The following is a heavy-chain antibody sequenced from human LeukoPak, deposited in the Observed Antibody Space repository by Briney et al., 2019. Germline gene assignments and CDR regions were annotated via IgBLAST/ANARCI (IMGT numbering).Heavy chain of an antibody. Sequence: GGSLRLSCATSGFSFSSYAMSWVRQAPGKGLEWVSAMSSSDDGRYYAASVRGRFTISRDNSKNTLYLQMNSLRAEDTAIYYCAKNGDRGAYCSGGSCYPYYYYYMDVWGKGTRSPSP. CDR3: AKNGDRGAYCSGGSCYPYYYYYMDV. J-gene: IGHJ6*03. V-gene: IGHV3-23*01. CDR1: GFSFSSYA. D-gene: IGHD2-15*01. CDR2: MSSSDDGR.